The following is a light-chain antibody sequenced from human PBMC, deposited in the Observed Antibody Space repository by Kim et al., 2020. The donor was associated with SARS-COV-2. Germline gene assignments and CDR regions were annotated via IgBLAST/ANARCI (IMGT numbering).Light chain of an antibody. Sequence: IQLTQSPSSLSASVGDRVTITCRARQGVSTYLAWYQQKPGKAPKLLIYAASSLQSGVPSRFSGSGSGTDFTLTISSLQPEEFATNYCQQIYGYALTCGGETKVDIK. J-gene: IGKJ4*01. CDR2: AAS. CDR3: QQIYGYALT. V-gene: IGKV1-9*01. CDR1: QGVSTY.